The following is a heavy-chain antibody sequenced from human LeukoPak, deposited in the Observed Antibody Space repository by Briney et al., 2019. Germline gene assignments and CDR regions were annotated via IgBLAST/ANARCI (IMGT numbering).Heavy chain of an antibody. CDR1: GFTFSSYG. Sequence: GGSLRLSCAASGFTFSSYGMSWVRQAPGKGLEWVANIKQDGSEKYYVDSVKGRFTISRDNTKNTLYLQMNTLRAEDTAVYYCVAAGTFDYWGQGALVTVSS. CDR3: VAAGTFDY. J-gene: IGHJ4*02. V-gene: IGHV3-7*01. CDR2: IKQDGSEK. D-gene: IGHD6-13*01.